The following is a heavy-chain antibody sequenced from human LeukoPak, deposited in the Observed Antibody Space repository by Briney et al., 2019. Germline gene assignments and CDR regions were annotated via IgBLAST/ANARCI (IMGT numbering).Heavy chain of an antibody. V-gene: IGHV4-34*01. D-gene: IGHD3-3*01. CDR3: ARGRYDFWSGYLIRAWFDP. CDR1: GGSFSGYY. CDR2: INHSGST. Sequence: PSETLSLTCAVYGGSFSGYYWSWIRQPPGKGLEWIGEINHSGSTNYNPPLKSRVTISVDTSKNQFSLKLSSVTAADTAVYYCARGRYDFWSGYLIRAWFDPWGQGTLVTVSS. J-gene: IGHJ5*02.